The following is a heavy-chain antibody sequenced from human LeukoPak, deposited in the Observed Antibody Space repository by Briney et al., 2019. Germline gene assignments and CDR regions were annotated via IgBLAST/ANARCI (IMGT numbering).Heavy chain of an antibody. CDR1: GGTFSSYA. V-gene: IGHV1-69*04. CDR3: ARDGYSSGSVPFDY. J-gene: IGHJ4*02. CDR2: IIPILGIA. D-gene: IGHD6-19*01. Sequence: ASVKVSCKASGGTFSSYAISWVRQALGQGLEWMGRIIPILGIANYAQKFQGRVTITADKSTSTAYMELSSLRSEDTAVYYCARDGYSSGSVPFDYWGQGTLVTVSS.